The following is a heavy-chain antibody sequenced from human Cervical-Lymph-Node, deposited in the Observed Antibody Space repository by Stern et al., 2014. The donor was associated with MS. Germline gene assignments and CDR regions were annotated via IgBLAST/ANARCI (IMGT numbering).Heavy chain of an antibody. CDR1: GLTFGDSA. V-gene: IGHV3-49*03. CDR3: TTGPSTYFYKGMDV. Sequence: VQLVQSGGGLVQPGRSLRLSCTASGLTFGDSAISWFRQAPGKGLEWVGVIRSKGYGAPPEHAPSLKGRFTISRDDSKGIAYLQMNSLKNEDTAVYYCTTGPSTYFYKGMDVWGQGTTVVVSS. D-gene: IGHD2-2*01. CDR2: IRSKGYGAPP. J-gene: IGHJ6*02.